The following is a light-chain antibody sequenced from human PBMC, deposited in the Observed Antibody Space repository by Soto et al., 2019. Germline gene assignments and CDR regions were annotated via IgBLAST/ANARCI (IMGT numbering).Light chain of an antibody. CDR3: QQSYSTPYS. Sequence: DIQMTQSPSSLSASVGDRVTITCRASQSISNHLNWFQLKSGKAPKLLICAASSLQGGVPSRFTGGGSGTDFTLTISSLQPEDFATYYCQQSYSTPYSFGQGTDLETK. V-gene: IGKV1-39*01. J-gene: IGKJ2*03. CDR2: AAS. CDR1: QSISNH.